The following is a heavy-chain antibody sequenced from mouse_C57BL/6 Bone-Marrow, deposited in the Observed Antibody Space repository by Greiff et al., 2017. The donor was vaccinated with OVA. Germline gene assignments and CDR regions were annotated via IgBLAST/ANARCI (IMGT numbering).Heavy chain of an antibody. CDR1: GYTFTSYW. CDR3: ARDDYGWAWFAY. CDR2: IDPSDSET. V-gene: IGHV1-52*01. J-gene: IGHJ3*01. Sequence: VQLQQPGAELVRPGSSVKLSCKASGYTFTSYWMHWVKQRPIQGLEWIGNIDPSDSETHYNQKFKDKATLTVDKSSSTAYMQLSSLTSEDSAGYNGARDDYGWAWFAYWGQGTLVTVSA. D-gene: IGHD2-4*01.